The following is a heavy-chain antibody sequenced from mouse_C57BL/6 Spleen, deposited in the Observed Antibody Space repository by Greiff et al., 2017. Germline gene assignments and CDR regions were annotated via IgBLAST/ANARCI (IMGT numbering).Heavy chain of an antibody. J-gene: IGHJ1*03. Sequence: EVMLVESGGALVKPGGSLKLSCAASGFTFSDYGMHWVRQAPEKGLEWVAYISSGSSTIYYADTVKGRFTISRDNAKNTLFLQMTSLRSEDTAMYYCARGDYDYDWYFDVWGTGTTVTVSS. CDR2: ISSGSSTI. CDR1: GFTFSDYG. D-gene: IGHD2-4*01. V-gene: IGHV5-17*01. CDR3: ARGDYDYDWYFDV.